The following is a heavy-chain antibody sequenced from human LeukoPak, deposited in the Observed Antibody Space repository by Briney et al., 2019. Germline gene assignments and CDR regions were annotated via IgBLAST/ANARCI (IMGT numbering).Heavy chain of an antibody. CDR1: GGSISSSSYY. D-gene: IGHD1-7*01. J-gene: IGHJ5*02. CDR2: IYYSGST. V-gene: IGHV4-39*07. Sequence: SETLSLTCTVSGGSISSSSYYWGWIRQPPGKGLEWIGSIYYSGSTYYNPSLKSRVTISVDTSKNQFSLKLSSVTAADTAVYYCARGRRSRNWNYRSWFDPWGQGTLVTVSS. CDR3: ARGRRSRNWNYRSWFDP.